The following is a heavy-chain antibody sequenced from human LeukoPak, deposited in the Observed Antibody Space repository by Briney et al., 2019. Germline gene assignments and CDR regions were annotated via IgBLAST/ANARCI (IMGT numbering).Heavy chain of an antibody. CDR1: GRSISSYY. J-gene: IGHJ4*02. D-gene: IGHD3-10*01. CDR2: IYYSGST. CDR3: ARTPDCSGSGSYDY. V-gene: IGHV4-59*01. Sequence: PSETLSLTCTVAGRSISSYYWSWIRQPPGKVLGRMGYIYYSGSTNYNPSLKSRVTISVDTSKNQFSLKLSSVTAANAAVYYCARTPDCSGSGSYDYWGQGTLVTVSS.